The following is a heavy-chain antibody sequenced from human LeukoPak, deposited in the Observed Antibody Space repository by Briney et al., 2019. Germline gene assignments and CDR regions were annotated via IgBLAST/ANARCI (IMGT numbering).Heavy chain of an antibody. CDR2: IKEDGRKK. J-gene: IGHJ5*02. V-gene: IGHV3-7*01. CDR1: GFTFSTYW. D-gene: IGHD2-21*01. CDR3: VGLVANWFDP. Sequence: GGSLRLSCAASGFTFSTYWMSWVRQAPGKGLEWVANIKEDGRKKYFMDSVKDRFTISRDNAKKSLYLQMNSLKVEDTAVYSCVGLVANWFDPWGQGTLVTVSS.